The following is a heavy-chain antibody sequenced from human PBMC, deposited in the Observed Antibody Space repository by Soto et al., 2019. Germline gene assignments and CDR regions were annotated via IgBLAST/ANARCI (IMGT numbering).Heavy chain of an antibody. CDR2: ISSSGSSI. V-gene: IGHV3-11*01. D-gene: IGHD3-10*01. Sequence: QVQLVESGGGLVKPGGSLRLSCAASGLTFSDCYMNWIRQAPAKGLEWVSYISSSGSSINYADSVKGRFTISRDNAKISLYLQMNSLRAEDTAMYYCARVRFGEWGYAMDVWGQGTTVTVSS. CDR3: ARVRFGEWGYAMDV. CDR1: GLTFSDCY. J-gene: IGHJ6*02.